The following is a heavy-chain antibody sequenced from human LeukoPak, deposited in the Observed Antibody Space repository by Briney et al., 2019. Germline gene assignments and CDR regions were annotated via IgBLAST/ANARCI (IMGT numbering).Heavy chain of an antibody. CDR2: IKHDGSDK. CDR1: GFTFSSYW. Sequence: PGGSLRLSCAASGFTFSSYWMTWDRQAPGRGLECVANIKHDGSDKYYVDSVKGRFTISRDNAKNSLYLQMNSLRGEDTAVYYCATYWRHSAWLLSNVWGQGTMVTVSS. D-gene: IGHD3-9*01. CDR3: ATYWRHSAWLLSNV. J-gene: IGHJ3*01. V-gene: IGHV3-7*05.